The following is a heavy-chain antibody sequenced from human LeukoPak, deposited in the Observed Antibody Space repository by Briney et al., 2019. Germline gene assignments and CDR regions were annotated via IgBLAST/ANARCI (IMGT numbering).Heavy chain of an antibody. CDR2: IYYSGST. J-gene: IGHJ4*02. CDR1: GGSISGYY. Sequence: SETLSLTCTVSGGSISGYYWTWIRQPPGKGLEYIGYIYYSGSTNHNPSLKSRVTISVDTSKNQFSLKLSSVTAADTAVYYCARLPWNYFETFDYWGQGTLVTVSS. D-gene: IGHD1-7*01. V-gene: IGHV4-59*08. CDR3: ARLPWNYFETFDY.